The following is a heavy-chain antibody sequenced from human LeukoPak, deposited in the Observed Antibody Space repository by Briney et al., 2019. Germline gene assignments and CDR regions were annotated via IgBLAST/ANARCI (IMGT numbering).Heavy chain of an antibody. CDR1: GFTFSSYS. CDR3: ARDEMDYYDSSGYYYYYYYGMDV. CDR2: ISSSSSYI. D-gene: IGHD3-22*01. J-gene: IGHJ6*02. Sequence: KPGGSLRLSCAASGFTFSSYSMNWVRQAPGKGLEWVSSISSSSSYIYYADSAKGRFTISRDNAKNSLYLQMNSLRAEDTAAYYCARDEMDYYDSSGYYYYYYYGMDVWGQGTTVTVSS. V-gene: IGHV3-21*01.